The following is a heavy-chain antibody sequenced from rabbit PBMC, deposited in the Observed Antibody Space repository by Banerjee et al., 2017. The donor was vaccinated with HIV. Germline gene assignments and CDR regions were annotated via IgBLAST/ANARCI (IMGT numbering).Heavy chain of an antibody. Sequence: QSLEESGGDLVKPGASLTLTCTASGFSFSGYWMCWVRQAPGKGLEWIACIYVGIIGSTYYASWAKGRFTISKTSSTTVTLQMTSLTAADTATYFCARGSAYAGAGYALWGQGTLVTVS. J-gene: IGHJ3*01. CDR1: GFSFSGYW. CDR3: ARGSAYAGAGYAL. V-gene: IGHV1S40*01. D-gene: IGHD4-2*01. CDR2: IYVGIIGST.